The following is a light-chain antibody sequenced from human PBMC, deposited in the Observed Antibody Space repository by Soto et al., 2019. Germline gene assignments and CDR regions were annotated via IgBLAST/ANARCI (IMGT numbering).Light chain of an antibody. V-gene: IGKV3-15*01. Sequence: EIVMTQSPATLSVSPGESATLSCRASQSLSTNLAWYQQKPGQAPRLVIYGASTRATGIPARFSGSGSGTEFTLTISSLQSEDLAVYYCQQLNNWPPWTFGQGTRVEIK. J-gene: IGKJ1*01. CDR2: GAS. CDR3: QQLNNWPPWT. CDR1: QSLSTN.